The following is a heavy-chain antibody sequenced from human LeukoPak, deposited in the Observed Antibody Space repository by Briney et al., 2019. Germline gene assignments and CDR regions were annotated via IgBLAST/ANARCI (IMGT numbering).Heavy chain of an antibody. J-gene: IGHJ4*02. CDR1: GFTFSSYE. D-gene: IGHD3-9*01. V-gene: IGHV3-48*03. CDR2: ISSSGSTI. CDR3: ARDDWKDILTGYDFDY. Sequence: GGSLRLSCAASGFTFSSYEMNWVRQAPGKGLEWVSYISSSGSTIYYADSVKGRFTISRDNSKNTLYLQMNSLRAEDTAVYYCARDDWKDILTGYDFDYWGQGTLVTVSS.